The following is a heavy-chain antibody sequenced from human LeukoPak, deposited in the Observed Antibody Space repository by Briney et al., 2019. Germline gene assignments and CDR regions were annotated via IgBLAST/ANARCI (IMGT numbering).Heavy chain of an antibody. Sequence: GGSLRLSCAASGFTFSSYSMNWVRQAPGKGLEWVSSISSSSSHIHSADSVKGRFTISRDNAKNSLYLQMNSLGAEDTAVYYCARVEQKPRAVCGMDVWGQGTTVTVSS. CDR3: ARVEQKPRAVCGMDV. J-gene: IGHJ6*02. CDR1: GFTFSSYS. D-gene: IGHD6-13*01. V-gene: IGHV3-21*01. CDR2: ISSSSSHI.